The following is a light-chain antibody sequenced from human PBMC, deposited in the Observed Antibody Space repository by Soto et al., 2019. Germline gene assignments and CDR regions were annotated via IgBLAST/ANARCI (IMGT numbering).Light chain of an antibody. Sequence: QSVLTQPSSASGTPGQRVTISCSGSSSNIGSNYVYWYQQLPGTAPKLLIYSNNQRPSGVPDRFSGSRSGTSASLAISGLRSEDEAEYHCSAWDDSLSGRIFGGGTKLTVL. V-gene: IGLV1-47*02. CDR2: SNN. CDR1: SSNIGSNY. J-gene: IGLJ2*01. CDR3: SAWDDSLSGRI.